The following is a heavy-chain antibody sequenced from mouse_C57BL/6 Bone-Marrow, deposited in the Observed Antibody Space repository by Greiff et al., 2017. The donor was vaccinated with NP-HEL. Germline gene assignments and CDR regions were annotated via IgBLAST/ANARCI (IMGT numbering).Heavy chain of an antibody. Sequence: EVKVVESGAELVRPGASVKLSCTASGFNIKDDYMHWVKQRPEQGLEWIGWIDPENGDTEYASKFQGKATITADTSSNTAYLQLSSLTSEDTAVYYCILGFAYWGQGTLVTVSA. CDR2: IDPENGDT. J-gene: IGHJ3*01. CDR1: GFNIKDDY. V-gene: IGHV14-4*01. CDR3: ILGFAY.